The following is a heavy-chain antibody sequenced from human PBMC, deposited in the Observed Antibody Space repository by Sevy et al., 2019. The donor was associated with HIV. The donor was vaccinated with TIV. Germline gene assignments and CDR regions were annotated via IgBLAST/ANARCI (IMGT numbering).Heavy chain of an antibody. CDR2: IYSGGST. Sequence: GGSLRLSCAASGFTVSSNYMSWVRQAPGKGLEWVSVIYSGGSTYYADSVKGRFTISRHNSKNTLCLQMNSLRAEDTAVYYCARGQSSGYFLYYYYYMDVWGKGTTVTVSS. V-gene: IGHV3-53*04. CDR1: GFTVSSNY. D-gene: IGHD3-22*01. J-gene: IGHJ6*03. CDR3: ARGQSSGYFLYYYYYMDV.